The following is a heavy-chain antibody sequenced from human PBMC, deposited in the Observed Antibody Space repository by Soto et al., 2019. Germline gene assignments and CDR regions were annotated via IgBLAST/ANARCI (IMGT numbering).Heavy chain of an antibody. D-gene: IGHD5-12*01. CDR2: ISAYNGNT. V-gene: IGHV1-18*01. CDR1: GYTFTSYG. CDR3: ARGRGYDSSLSIYYYYGMDV. J-gene: IGHJ6*02. Sequence: ASVKVSCKASGYTFTSYGISWVRQAPGQGLEWMGWISAYNGNTNYAQKLQGRVTMTTDTSTSTAYMELRSLRSDDTAVYYCARGRGYDSSLSIYYYYGMDVWGQGTTVTVSS.